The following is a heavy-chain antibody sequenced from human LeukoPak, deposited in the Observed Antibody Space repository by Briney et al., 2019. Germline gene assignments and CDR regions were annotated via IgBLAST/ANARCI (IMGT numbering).Heavy chain of an antibody. CDR3: AKWGDYDILTAYYVSDF. Sequence: GGSLRLSCAASGFIFRNYAISWVRQAPGKGLEWVSAITGSGDTTYYADSVKGRFTISRDNSKNTLYVEMNTLRAEDTAVYYCAKWGDYDILTAYYVSDFWGQGTLVTVSP. CDR2: ITGSGDTT. CDR1: GFIFRNYA. V-gene: IGHV3-23*01. J-gene: IGHJ4*02. D-gene: IGHD3-9*01.